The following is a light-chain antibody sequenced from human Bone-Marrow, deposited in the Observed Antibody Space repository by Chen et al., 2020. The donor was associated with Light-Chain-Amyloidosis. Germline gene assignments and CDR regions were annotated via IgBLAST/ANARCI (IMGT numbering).Light chain of an antibody. CDR1: SSNIGSNT. V-gene: IGLV1-44*01. CDR3: AAWDDSLNGWV. Sequence: QSVLTQPPSASGTPGQRVTISCSGSSSNIGSNTVNWYQQLPGTAPKLLIYSNNQRPSGVPYRFSGSKSGTSASLASSGLQSEDEADYYCAAWDDSLNGWVFGGGTKLTVL. CDR2: SNN. J-gene: IGLJ3*02.